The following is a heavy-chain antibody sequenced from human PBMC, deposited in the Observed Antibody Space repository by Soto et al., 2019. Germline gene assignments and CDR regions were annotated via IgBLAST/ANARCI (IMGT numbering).Heavy chain of an antibody. Sequence: GGSLRLSCAASGFTFSYFWMTWVRQAPGKGLEWVANIKPDGSEKYFVDSVKGRVTLSRDNTKNSLYLQMDSLRAEDAAVYYCARAIRVATIYYYYFYMDIWGKGTTVTVSS. J-gene: IGHJ6*03. D-gene: IGHD5-12*01. V-gene: IGHV3-7*01. CDR3: ARAIRVATIYYYYFYMDI. CDR1: GFTFSYFW. CDR2: IKPDGSEK.